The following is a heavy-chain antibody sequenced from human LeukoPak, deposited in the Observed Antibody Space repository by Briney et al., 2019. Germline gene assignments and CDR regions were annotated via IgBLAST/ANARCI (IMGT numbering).Heavy chain of an antibody. CDR2: IRGRGGTT. V-gene: IGHV3-23*01. CDR3: AKREYDSSAYPMYPIDY. J-gene: IGHJ4*02. CDR1: GITSRDYA. Sequence: GGSLRPSCVLSGSGITSRDYAMTWVRQTPGSGLEWVSVIRGRGGTTYCAYPVEGRFTSSRDNSKSTLYLQMNSLRVEDTAGYYCAKREYDSSAYPMYPIDYWGQGTLVTVSA. D-gene: IGHD3-22*01.